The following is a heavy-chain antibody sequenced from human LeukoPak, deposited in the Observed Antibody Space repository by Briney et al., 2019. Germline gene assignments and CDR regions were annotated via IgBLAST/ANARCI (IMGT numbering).Heavy chain of an antibody. CDR1: GGTFSSYA. J-gene: IGHJ4*02. CDR3: ARVFWYSSSWLYFDY. V-gene: IGHV1-69*05. D-gene: IGHD6-13*01. CDR2: IIPIFGTA. Sequence: SVKVSCKASGGTFSSYAISWVRQAPGQGLEWMGGIIPIFGTANYVQKFQGRVTITTDESTSTAYMELSSLRSEDTAVYYCARVFWYSSSWLYFDYWGQGTLVTVSS.